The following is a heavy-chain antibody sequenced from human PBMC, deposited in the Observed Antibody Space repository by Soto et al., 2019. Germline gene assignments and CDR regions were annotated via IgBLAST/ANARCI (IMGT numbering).Heavy chain of an antibody. J-gene: IGHJ5*01. D-gene: IGHD2-21*02. CDR1: GFTFSSYW. CDR3: GKKPNRGGGDVFDS. Sequence: HPGGSLRLSCEASGFTFSSYWMGWVRQAPGKGLEWVANINRGGSERYYVDSVKGRFTISRDNAKNSVYLQMNSLGAEDTAVYYWGKKPNRGGGDVFDSWGQGALVTVSS. CDR2: INRGGSER. V-gene: IGHV3-7*01.